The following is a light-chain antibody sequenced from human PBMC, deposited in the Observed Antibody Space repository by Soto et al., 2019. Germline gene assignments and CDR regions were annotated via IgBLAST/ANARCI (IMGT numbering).Light chain of an antibody. Sequence: EIVMTQSPAALSVSLGERVSLTCRASQGVSSYLAWYQQKPGQAPRLLISDASTSATDIPDRFSGSGSGTDFTLTISSLQSSDLAVYYCLQYSTWPPLYTFGQGTKLEIK. CDR2: DAS. J-gene: IGKJ2*01. CDR1: QGVSSY. CDR3: LQYSTWPPLYT. V-gene: IGKV3-15*01.